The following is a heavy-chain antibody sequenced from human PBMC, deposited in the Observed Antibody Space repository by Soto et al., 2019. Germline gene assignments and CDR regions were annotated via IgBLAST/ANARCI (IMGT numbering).Heavy chain of an antibody. CDR2: IYYSGGT. J-gene: IGHJ6*02. Sequence: QVQLQESGPGLVKPSQTLSLTCTVSGGSISSGGYYWSWIRQHPGKGLEWIGYIYYSGGTDYNPSLNRRVTISVDTSKNQFTLKLSSVTAADTAVDYCAREGDRELLNCYYYGMDVWGQGTTVTVSS. D-gene: IGHD1-26*01. CDR3: AREGDRELLNCYYYGMDV. CDR1: GGSISSGGYY. V-gene: IGHV4-31*03.